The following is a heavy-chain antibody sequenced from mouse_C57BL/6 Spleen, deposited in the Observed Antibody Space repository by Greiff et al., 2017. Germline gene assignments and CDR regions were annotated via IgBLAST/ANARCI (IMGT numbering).Heavy chain of an antibody. CDR2: INPNNGGT. Sequence: EVQLQQSGPELVKPGASVKISCKASGYTFTDYYMNWVKQSHGKSLEWIGDINPNNGGTSYNQKFKGKATLTVDKSSSTAYMELRSLTSEDSAVYYCAREGDIGYDYDGFAYWGQGTLVTVSA. CDR3: AREGDIGYDYDGFAY. CDR1: GYTFTDYY. V-gene: IGHV1-26*01. D-gene: IGHD2-4*01. J-gene: IGHJ3*01.